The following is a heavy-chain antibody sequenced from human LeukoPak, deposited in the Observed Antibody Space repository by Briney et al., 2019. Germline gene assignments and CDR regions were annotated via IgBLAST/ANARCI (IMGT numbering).Heavy chain of an antibody. Sequence: ASVKVSCKASGYTFTGYYVHWVRQAPGQGLEWMGWINPNSGGTNYAQKFQGRVTMTRDTSIGTAYMELSRLRSDDTAVYYCARVLTLRTGHFDYWGQGTLVTVSS. CDR2: INPNSGGT. J-gene: IGHJ4*02. V-gene: IGHV1-2*02. D-gene: IGHD1-1*01. CDR1: GYTFTGYY. CDR3: ARVLTLRTGHFDY.